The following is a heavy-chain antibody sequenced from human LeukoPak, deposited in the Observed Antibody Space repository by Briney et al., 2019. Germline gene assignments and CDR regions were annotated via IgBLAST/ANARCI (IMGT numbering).Heavy chain of an antibody. CDR3: ARSTTQLCFKY. CDR1: GFTFSDYY. Sequence: GGSLRLSCAASGFTFSDYYMTWIRQAPGKGLEWVSFISSSGTYTNYADSVKGRFTISRDNAKNSLYLQMNSPRAEDTAIYYCARSTTQLCFKYWGQGTLVTVSS. J-gene: IGHJ4*02. D-gene: IGHD3-10*02. V-gene: IGHV3-11*06. CDR2: ISSSGTYT.